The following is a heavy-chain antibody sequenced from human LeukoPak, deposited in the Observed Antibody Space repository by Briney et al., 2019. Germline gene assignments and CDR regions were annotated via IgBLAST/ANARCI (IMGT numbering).Heavy chain of an antibody. V-gene: IGHV1-46*01. CDR3: AGALNWNRNDYYYYYMDV. D-gene: IGHD1-20*01. CDR1: GYTFTSYY. Sequence: ASVKVSCKASGYTFTSYYMHWVRQAPGQGLEWMGIINPSGGSTSYAQKSQGRVTMTRDMSTRTVYMELSSLRSEDTAVYYCAGALNWNRNDYYYYYMDVWGKGTTVTVSS. J-gene: IGHJ6*03. CDR2: INPSGGST.